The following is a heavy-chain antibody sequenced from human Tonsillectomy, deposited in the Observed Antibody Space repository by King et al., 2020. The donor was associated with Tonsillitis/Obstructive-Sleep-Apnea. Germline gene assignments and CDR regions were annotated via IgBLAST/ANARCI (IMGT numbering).Heavy chain of an antibody. CDR1: GFTFGDYA. Sequence: VQLVESGGGLIKPGRSLRLSCTASGFTFGDYAMSWFRQAPGKGLEWVGYIRGKEYGGATVFAASVTGRFTISRDDSNSIDYLQMNSLKTEDTAVYYCSRDRSGFYFDYWGQGTLVTVSS. V-gene: IGHV3-49*05. CDR2: IRGKEYGGAT. J-gene: IGHJ4*02. CDR3: SRDRSGFYFDY.